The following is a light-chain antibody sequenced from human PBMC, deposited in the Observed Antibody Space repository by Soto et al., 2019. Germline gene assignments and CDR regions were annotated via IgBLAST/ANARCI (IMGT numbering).Light chain of an antibody. CDR3: QQYSDYPWT. Sequence: DIQMTQSPSTLSASVGDTVILTCRASHTVDGWLAWYQQKPGKAPKLLIYHSSTLESGVPSRFSGSGFRTEFNLTISGLQADDFATYYCQQYSDYPWTFGRGTKVDIK. V-gene: IGKV1-5*01. CDR2: HSS. CDR1: HTVDGW. J-gene: IGKJ1*01.